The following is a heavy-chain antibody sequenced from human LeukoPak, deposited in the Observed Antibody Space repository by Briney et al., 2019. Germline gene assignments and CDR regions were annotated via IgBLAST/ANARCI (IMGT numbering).Heavy chain of an antibody. J-gene: IGHJ4*02. CDR3: ASTTYYYDSSGFDY. CDR2: IYYSGST. CDR1: GGSISSYY. Sequence: PSETLSLTCTVSGGSISSYYWSWIRQPPGKGLEWIGYIYYSGSTNYNPSLKSRVTISVDTSKNQFSLKLSSVTAADTAVYYCASTTYYYDSSGFDYWGQGTLVTVDS. V-gene: IGHV4-59*01. D-gene: IGHD3-22*01.